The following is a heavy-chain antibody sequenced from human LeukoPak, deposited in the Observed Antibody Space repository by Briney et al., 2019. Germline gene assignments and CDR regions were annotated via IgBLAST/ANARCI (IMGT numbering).Heavy chain of an antibody. CDR1: GDTFGNYA. CDR3: ARGWDRGSYYR. V-gene: IGHV1-8*02. J-gene: IGHJ4*02. D-gene: IGHD1-26*01. CDR2: MNPNSGNT. Sequence: ASVKVSCKASGDTFGNYAINWVRQATGQGLEWMGWMNPNSGNTGYAQKFQGRVTMTRNTSISTAYMELSSLRSEDTAVYYCARGWDRGSYYRWGQGTLVTVSS.